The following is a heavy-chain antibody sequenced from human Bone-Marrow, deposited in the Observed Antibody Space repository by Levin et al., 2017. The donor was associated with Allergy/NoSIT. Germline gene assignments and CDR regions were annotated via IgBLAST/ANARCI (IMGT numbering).Heavy chain of an antibody. V-gene: IGHV3-9*01. CDR2: ISWNSGSI. D-gene: IGHD6-19*01. J-gene: IGHJ6*02. CDR3: AKDAKSGQWLVHYYYYGMDV. Sequence: GGSLRLSCAASGFTFDDYAMHWVRQAPGKGLEWVSGISWNSGSIGYADSVKGRFTISRDNAKNSLYLQMNSLRAEDTALYYCAKDAKSGQWLVHYYYYGMDVWGQGTTVTVSS. CDR1: GFTFDDYA.